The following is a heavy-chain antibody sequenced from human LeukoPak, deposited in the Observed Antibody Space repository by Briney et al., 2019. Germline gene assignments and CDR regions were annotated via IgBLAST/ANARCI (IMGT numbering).Heavy chain of an antibody. V-gene: IGHV4-30-4*01. CDR1: GGSSSRGDYD. J-gene: IGHJ5*02. CDR3: ARTVCSDTRCTGANWFDP. D-gene: IGHD2-2*01. Sequence: SQTLSLTCTVSGGSSSRGDYDWTWIRQPPGKVLHWNGCSYYGGSTSYHNPYLQSPITISVDPPENQLSLKLSSVTAEDTAIYCCARTVCSDTRCTGANWFDPWGQGPLVPVSS. CDR2: SYYGGSTS.